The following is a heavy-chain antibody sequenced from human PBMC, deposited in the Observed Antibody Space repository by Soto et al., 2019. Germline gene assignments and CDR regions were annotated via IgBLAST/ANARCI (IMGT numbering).Heavy chain of an antibody. CDR3: ARAHLIASRLMWYLDL. CDR2: TYYRSKWYN. J-gene: IGHJ2*01. D-gene: IGHD6-6*01. CDR1: GDSVSSNNAA. V-gene: IGHV6-1*01. Sequence: SQTLSLTCAIPGDSVSSNNAAWHWIRQSPSRGLEWLGRTYYRSKWYNDYAMSVKGRITINPDTSKDHFSLQLNSVTPEDTAVYYCARAHLIASRLMWYLDLWGRGTLVTVYS.